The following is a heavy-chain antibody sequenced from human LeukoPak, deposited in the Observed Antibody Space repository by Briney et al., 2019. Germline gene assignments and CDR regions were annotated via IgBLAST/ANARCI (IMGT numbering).Heavy chain of an antibody. J-gene: IGHJ5*01. D-gene: IGHD3-10*01. V-gene: IGHV3-48*03. CDR3: AKVTYGSGTYGAFDS. Sequence: GGSLRLSCAASGFTFSSYEMNWVRQAPGKGLEWVSYISSSGSTIYYADSVKGRFTISRDNAKNSLYLQMNSLRAEDTAVYYCAKVTYGSGTYGAFDSWGQGTLVTVSS. CDR2: ISSSGSTI. CDR1: GFTFSSYE.